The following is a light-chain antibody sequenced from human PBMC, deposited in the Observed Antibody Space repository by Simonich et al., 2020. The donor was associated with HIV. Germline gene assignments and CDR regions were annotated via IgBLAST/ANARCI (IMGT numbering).Light chain of an antibody. Sequence: DIVMTQSPLFLSVTPGEPASISCRSRESLLHDNGYNYLAWYLQKPGQSPQLLIYDVSNRFSGVPDRFSGSGSGTDFTLKISRVEAEDVGVYYCMHSIQFPRTFGQGTKVEIK. CDR1: ESLLHDNGYNY. V-gene: IGKV2D-29*02. CDR2: DVS. CDR3: MHSIQFPRT. J-gene: IGKJ1*01.